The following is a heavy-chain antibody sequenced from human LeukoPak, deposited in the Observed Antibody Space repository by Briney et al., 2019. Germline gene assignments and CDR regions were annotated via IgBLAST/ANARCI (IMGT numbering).Heavy chain of an antibody. V-gene: IGHV1-18*01. J-gene: IGHJ6*03. Sequence: GASVKVSCKASGYTFTSYDINWVRQAPGQGLEWMGWISAYNGNTNYAQKLQGRVTMTTDTSTSTAYMELRSLRSDDTAVYYCARDGQWLAKYYYYYYMDVWGKGTTVTVSS. D-gene: IGHD6-19*01. CDR2: ISAYNGNT. CDR1: GYTFTSYD. CDR3: ARDGQWLAKYYYYYYMDV.